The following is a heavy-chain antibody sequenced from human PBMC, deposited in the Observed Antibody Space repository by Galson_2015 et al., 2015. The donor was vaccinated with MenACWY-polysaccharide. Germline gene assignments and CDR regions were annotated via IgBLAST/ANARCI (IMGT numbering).Heavy chain of an antibody. D-gene: IGHD6-13*01. CDR2: IKSDGRST. Sequence: SLRLSCAASGFTFSRYWMHWVRQAPGKGLVWVSRIKSDGRSTSYADSVKGRFTISRDNAKHTLYLQMNSLRAEDTAVYYCVREGVAADPDWYFDLWVRGTLVTVSS. CDR3: VREGVAADPDWYFDL. V-gene: IGHV3-74*01. J-gene: IGHJ2*01. CDR1: GFTFSRYW.